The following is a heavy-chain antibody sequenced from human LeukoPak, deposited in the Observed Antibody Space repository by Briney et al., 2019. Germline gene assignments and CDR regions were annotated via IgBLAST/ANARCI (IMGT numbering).Heavy chain of an antibody. CDR3: ARGNTALGY. Sequence: SETLSLTCSVSNDSISNYYWTWIRQPPGKGLEWIGYIYYSGSTNYNPSLKSRVTISVDTSKNQFSLKLSSVTTADTAVYYCARGNTALGYWGQGTLVTVSS. V-gene: IGHV4-59*01. CDR1: NDSISNYY. CDR2: IYYSGST. J-gene: IGHJ4*02. D-gene: IGHD2-2*02.